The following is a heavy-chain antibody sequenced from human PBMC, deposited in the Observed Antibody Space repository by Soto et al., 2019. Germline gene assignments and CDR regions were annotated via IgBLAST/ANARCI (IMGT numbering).Heavy chain of an antibody. Sequence: SETLSLTCTVSGGSISSGGYYWSWIRQHPGKGLEWIGYIYYSGSTYYNPPLKSRVTISVDTSKNQFSLKLSSVTAADTAVYYCARGGGEYSYGYAYYYYYGMDVWGQGTTVTVSS. CDR1: GGSISSGGYY. CDR3: ARGGGEYSYGYAYYYYYGMDV. V-gene: IGHV4-31*03. CDR2: IYYSGST. J-gene: IGHJ6*02. D-gene: IGHD5-18*01.